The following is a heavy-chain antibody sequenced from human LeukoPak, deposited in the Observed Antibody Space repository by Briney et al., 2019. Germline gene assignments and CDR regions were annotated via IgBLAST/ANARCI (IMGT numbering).Heavy chain of an antibody. Sequence: SQTLSLTCTVSGGSISSGGYYWSWIRQHPGKGLEWIGYIYYSGSTYYNPSLKSRVTISVDTSKNQFSLKLSSVTAADTAVYYCARGNTWIQLWFDYWGQGTLVTVSS. CDR2: IYYSGST. V-gene: IGHV4-31*03. D-gene: IGHD5-18*01. CDR3: ARGNTWIQLWFDY. J-gene: IGHJ4*02. CDR1: GGSISSGGYY.